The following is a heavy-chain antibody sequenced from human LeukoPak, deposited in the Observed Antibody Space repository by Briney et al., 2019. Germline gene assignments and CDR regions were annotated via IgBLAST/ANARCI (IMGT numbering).Heavy chain of an antibody. CDR1: GFTFSSYS. D-gene: IGHD6-13*01. CDR3: ARDGSMMGAGVGISWWFDP. CDR2: ISSSSSYI. J-gene: IGHJ5*02. Sequence: GGSLRLSCAASGFTFSSYSMNWVRQAPGKGLEWVSSISSSSSYIYSADSLKGRFTISRDNAKNSLYLQLNSLRAEDTAVYYCARDGSMMGAGVGISWWFDPWGQGTLVTVSS. V-gene: IGHV3-21*01.